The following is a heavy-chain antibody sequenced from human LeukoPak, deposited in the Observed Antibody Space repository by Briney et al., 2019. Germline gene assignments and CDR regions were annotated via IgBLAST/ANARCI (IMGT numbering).Heavy chain of an antibody. D-gene: IGHD2-21*02. J-gene: IGHJ4*02. CDR2: INSDGSST. CDR1: GFTFSSYW. Sequence: PGGFLRLSCAASGFTFSSYWMHWVRQAPGKGLVWVSRINSDGSSTSYADSVKGRFTISRDNAKNTLYLQMNSLRAEDTAVYYCARDGDGDYVDYWGQGTLVTVSS. CDR3: ARDGDGDYVDY. V-gene: IGHV3-74*01.